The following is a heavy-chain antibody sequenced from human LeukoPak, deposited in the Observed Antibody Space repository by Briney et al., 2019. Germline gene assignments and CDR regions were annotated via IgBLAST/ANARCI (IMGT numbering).Heavy chain of an antibody. Sequence: GASVKISCTASGYTFTSYGISWVRQAPGQGLECMGWISTYNGNTNYAQKLQGRVTMTTDTSTSTAYMELRSLRSDDTAVYYCAREEKLERRRVYWFDTWGQGTLVTVSS. J-gene: IGHJ5*01. D-gene: IGHD1-1*01. V-gene: IGHV1-18*01. CDR3: AREEKLERRRVYWFDT. CDR1: GYTFTSYG. CDR2: ISTYNGNT.